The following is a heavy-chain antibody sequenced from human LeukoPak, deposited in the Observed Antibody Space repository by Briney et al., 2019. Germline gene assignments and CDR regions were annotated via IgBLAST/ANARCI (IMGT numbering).Heavy chain of an antibody. CDR1: GFTVSSNY. CDR3: ASSRYCSGGSCWGIDY. CDR2: IYSGGST. J-gene: IGHJ4*02. Sequence: GGSLRLSCAASGFTVSSNYMSWVRQAPGKGLEWVSDIYSGGSTYYADSVKGRFTISRDNSKNTLYLQMNSLRAEDTAVYYCASSRYCSGGSCWGIDYWGQGTLVTVSS. D-gene: IGHD2-15*01. V-gene: IGHV3-53*01.